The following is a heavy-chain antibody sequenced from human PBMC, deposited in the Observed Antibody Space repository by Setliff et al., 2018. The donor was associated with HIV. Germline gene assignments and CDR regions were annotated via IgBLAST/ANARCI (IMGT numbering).Heavy chain of an antibody. D-gene: IGHD2-21*02. V-gene: IGHV4-39*01. CDR1: GGSINSDNYY. CDR2: IYYSGTT. CDR3: ASRGIVVVTMSMPDEFFVH. J-gene: IGHJ1*01. Sequence: SETLSLTCSVSGGSINSDNYYWGWIRQAPGKGLEWIGSIYYSGTTYYNPSLRGRVTISVDRSRNQFSLTLNSVTAADTATYYCASRGIVVVTMSMPDEFFVHWGHGTLVTVAS.